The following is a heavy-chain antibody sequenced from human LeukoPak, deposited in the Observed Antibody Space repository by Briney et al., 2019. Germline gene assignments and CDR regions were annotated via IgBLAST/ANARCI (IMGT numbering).Heavy chain of an antibody. CDR2: ISYDGSNK. J-gene: IGHJ6*02. D-gene: IGHD3-22*01. CDR3: AKDLRYGSSGYYSDYYYYGMDV. V-gene: IGHV3-30*18. Sequence: PGRSLRLSCAASGFTFSSYGMHWVRQAPGKGLEWVAVISYDGSNKYYADSVKGRFTISRDNSENTLYLQMNSLRAEDTAVYYCAKDLRYGSSGYYSDYYYYGMDVWGQGTTVTVSS. CDR1: GFTFSSYG.